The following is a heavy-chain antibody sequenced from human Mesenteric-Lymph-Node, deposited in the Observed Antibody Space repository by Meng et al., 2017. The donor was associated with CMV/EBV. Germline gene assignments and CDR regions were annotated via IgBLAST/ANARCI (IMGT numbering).Heavy chain of an antibody. CDR3: ARGRGWHCSGGNCYAPTFDY. CDR2: INHSGST. D-gene: IGHD2-15*01. V-gene: IGHV4-34*01. J-gene: IGHJ4*02. Sequence: SFSGYYWSWIRQPPGKGLEWIGEINHSGSTNYNPSLKSRVTISVDTSKNQFSLKLSSVTAADTAVFYCARGRGWHCSGGNCYAPTFDYWGQGTLVTVSS. CDR1: SFSGYY.